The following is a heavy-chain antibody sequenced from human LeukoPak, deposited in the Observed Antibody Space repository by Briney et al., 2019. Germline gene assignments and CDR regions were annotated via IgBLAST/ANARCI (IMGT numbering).Heavy chain of an antibody. CDR2: IYYSGST. D-gene: IGHD6-19*01. V-gene: IGHV4-59*08. CDR3: ARYEMAALDY. J-gene: IGHJ4*02. Sequence: SETLSPTCTVSGGSISSYYWSWIRQPPGKGLEWIGYIYYSGSTNYNPSLKSRVTISVDTSKNQFSLKLSSVTAADTAVYYCARYEMAALDYWGQGTLVTVSS. CDR1: GGSISSYY.